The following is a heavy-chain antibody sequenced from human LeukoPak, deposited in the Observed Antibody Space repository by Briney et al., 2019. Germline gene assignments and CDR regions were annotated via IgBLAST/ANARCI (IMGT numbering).Heavy chain of an antibody. V-gene: IGHV3-23*01. D-gene: IGHD6-19*01. CDR1: GFTFSSYA. CDR3: AGSNRGWYLYYY. J-gene: IGHJ4*02. CDR2: ISGSGGTT. Sequence: GGSLRLSCAASGFTFSSYAMSRVRQAPGRGLEWVSVISGSGGTTYYADSVKGRFTISRDNSKNTLYLQMNSLRAEDTAVYYCAGSNRGWYLYYYWGQGALVTVSS.